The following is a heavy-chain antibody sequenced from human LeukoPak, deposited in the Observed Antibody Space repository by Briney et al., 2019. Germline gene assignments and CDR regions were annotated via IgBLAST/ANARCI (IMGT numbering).Heavy chain of an antibody. Sequence: SETLSLTCTVSGGSISSGSFYWSWVRQPADKGLEWIGRIYTSGSTNYNPSLKSRVTISVDTSKNQFSLKLSSVTAAGTAVYYCARTVTTFGYYYYYMDVWGKGTTVTISS. V-gene: IGHV4-61*02. CDR2: IYTSGST. CDR1: GGSISSGSFY. J-gene: IGHJ6*03. CDR3: ARTVTTFGYYYYYMDV. D-gene: IGHD4-17*01.